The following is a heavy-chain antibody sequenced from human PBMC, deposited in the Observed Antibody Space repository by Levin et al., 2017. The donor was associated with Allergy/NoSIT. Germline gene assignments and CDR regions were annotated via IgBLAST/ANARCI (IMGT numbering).Heavy chain of an antibody. CDR1: GFTFSSYA. D-gene: IGHD4-23*01. CDR2: ISGKGGST. CDR3: TKGSAGSLPNLTCGY. Sequence: GESLKISCAASGFTFSSYAMSWVRQAQGKGLKWLSGISGKGGSTNWAVSVKGRFTISRDNSRNTLFLLMKSLRADDTAVYFCTKGSAGSLPNLTCGYWGQGALVTVSS. J-gene: IGHJ4*02. V-gene: IGHV3-23*01.